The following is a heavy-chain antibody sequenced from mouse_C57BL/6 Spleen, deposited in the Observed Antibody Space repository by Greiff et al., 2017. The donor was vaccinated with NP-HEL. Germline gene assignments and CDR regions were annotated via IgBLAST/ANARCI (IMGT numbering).Heavy chain of an antibody. CDR3: AREGCYGSSSWYFDG. V-gene: IGHV3-6*01. D-gene: IGHD1-1*01. CDR1: GYSITSGYY. J-gene: IGHJ1*03. Sequence: ESGPGLVKPSQSLSLTCSVTGYSITSGYYWNWIRQFPGNKLEWMGYISYDGSNNYNPSLKNRISITRDTSKNQFFLKLNSVTTEDTATYYCAREGCYGSSSWYFDGWGTGTTVTVSS. CDR2: ISYDGSN.